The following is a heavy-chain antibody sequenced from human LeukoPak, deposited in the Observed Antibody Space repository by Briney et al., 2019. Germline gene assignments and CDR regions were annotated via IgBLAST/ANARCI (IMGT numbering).Heavy chain of an antibody. Sequence: SSETLSLTCAVYGGSFSGYYWSWIRQPPGKGLEWIGEINHSGSTNYNPSLKSRVTISVDTSKNQFSLKLGSVTAADTAVYYCARGPRYDCSGGSCYGPFDYWGQGTLVTVSS. CDR2: INHSGST. J-gene: IGHJ4*02. CDR1: GGSFSGYY. V-gene: IGHV4-34*01. CDR3: ARGPRYDCSGGSCYGPFDY. D-gene: IGHD2-15*01.